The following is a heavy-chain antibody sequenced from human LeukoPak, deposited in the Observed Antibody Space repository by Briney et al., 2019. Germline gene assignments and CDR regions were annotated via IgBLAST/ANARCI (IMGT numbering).Heavy chain of an antibody. Sequence: SGTLSLTCTVSGGSISNYCWSWIRQPAGKGLEWIGRIYSSGSTNYNPSLKSRVTMSIDTSKNQFSLKLTSVTAVDTALYYCARDAHYSSSWYYYGMDVWGQGTTVTVSS. CDR3: ARDAHYSSSWYYYGMDV. CDR2: IYSSGST. D-gene: IGHD6-13*01. CDR1: GGSISNYC. J-gene: IGHJ6*02. V-gene: IGHV4-4*07.